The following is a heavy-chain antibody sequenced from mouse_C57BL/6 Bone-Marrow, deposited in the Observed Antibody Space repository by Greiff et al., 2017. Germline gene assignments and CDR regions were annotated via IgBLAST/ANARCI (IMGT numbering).Heavy chain of an antibody. J-gene: IGHJ3*01. Sequence: QVQLQQSGAELVKPGASVKLSCKASGYTFTSYWMQWVKQRPGQGLEWIGEIDPSDSYTNYNQKFKGKATLTVDTSSSTAYMQLSSLTSEDSAVYYCATVSTMVTTGGFAYWGQGTRVTVSA. V-gene: IGHV1-50*01. CDR3: ATVSTMVTTGGFAY. CDR1: GYTFTSYW. CDR2: IDPSDSYT. D-gene: IGHD2-2*01.